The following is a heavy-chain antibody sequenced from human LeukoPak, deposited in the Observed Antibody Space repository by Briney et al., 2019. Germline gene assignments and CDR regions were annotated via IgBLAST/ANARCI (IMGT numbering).Heavy chain of an antibody. CDR3: ARGRRYYYYYYMDV. CDR1: GGSFSGYY. V-gene: IGHV4-34*01. Sequence: TSETLSLTCAVYGGSFSGYYWSWIRQPPGKGLGRIGEINHSGSTNYNPSLKSRVTISVDTSKNQFSLKLSSVTAADTAVYYCARGRRYYYYYYMDVWGKGTTVTVSS. CDR2: INHSGST. J-gene: IGHJ6*03.